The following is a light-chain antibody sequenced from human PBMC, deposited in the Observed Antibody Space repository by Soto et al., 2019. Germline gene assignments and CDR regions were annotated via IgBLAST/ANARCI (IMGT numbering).Light chain of an antibody. CDR1: QGISYH. J-gene: IGKJ1*01. Sequence: DLQMTQSPSSLSASVGDRVTITCRASQGISYHVAWYQQKPGKVPKLLIYGASTLQSGVPSRFSGSGSGTEFTLTISSLQSEDFALYYCQQYHNLWTFGQGTKVDIK. CDR2: GAS. CDR3: QQYHNLWT. V-gene: IGKV1-27*01.